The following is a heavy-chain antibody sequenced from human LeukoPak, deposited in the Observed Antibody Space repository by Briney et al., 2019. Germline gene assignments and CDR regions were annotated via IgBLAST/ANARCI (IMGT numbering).Heavy chain of an antibody. D-gene: IGHD4-11*01. CDR2: IYHSGST. CDR1: GGSISSSNW. Sequence: SETLSLTCAVSGGSISSSNWWSWVRQPPGKGLEWIGEIYHSGSTNYNPSLKSRVTISVDTSKNQFSLKLSSVTAADTAVYYCARLQENYYYGMDVWGQGTTVTVSS. V-gene: IGHV4-4*02. CDR3: ARLQENYYYGMDV. J-gene: IGHJ6*02.